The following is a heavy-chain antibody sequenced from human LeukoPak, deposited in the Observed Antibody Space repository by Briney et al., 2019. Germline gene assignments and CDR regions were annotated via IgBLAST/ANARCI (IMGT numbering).Heavy chain of an antibody. CDR2: INHSRST. V-gene: IGHV4-34*01. Sequence: SETLSLTCAVYGGSFSGYYWSWIRQPPGKGLEWIGEINHSRSTNYNPSLKSRVTISVDTSKNQFSLKLSSVTAADTAVYYCARLVGYYYDSSGYYLGYYYGMDVWGQGTTVTVSS. D-gene: IGHD3-22*01. CDR3: ARLVGYYYDSSGYYLGYYYGMDV. CDR1: GGSFSGYY. J-gene: IGHJ6*02.